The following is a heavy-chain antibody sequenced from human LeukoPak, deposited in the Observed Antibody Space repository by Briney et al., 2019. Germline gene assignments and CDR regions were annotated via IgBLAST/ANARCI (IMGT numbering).Heavy chain of an antibody. J-gene: IGHJ4*02. V-gene: IGHV3-48*03. D-gene: IGHD2-2*02. CDR3: ARGNCSSASCYTDFDY. CDR1: GFTFSSYE. Sequence: GGSLRLSCAASGFTFSSYEMNWVRQAPGKGREGVSYISTGGITIYYADSVKGRFTISRDNAKNSLYLQMNSLRAEDTAVYYCARGNCSSASCYTDFDYWGQGTLVTVSS. CDR2: ISTGGITI.